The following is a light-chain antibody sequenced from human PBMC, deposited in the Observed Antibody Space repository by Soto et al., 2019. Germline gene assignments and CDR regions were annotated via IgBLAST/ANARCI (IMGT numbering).Light chain of an antibody. Sequence: QAVVTQEPSLTVSPGGTVTLTCGSSTGTVTSGHSPYWFQQKPGQAPRTLIYDATSKHSWTPARFSGSLLGGKAALTLSGAQSEDEADYYCLLSYSGARLFGGGTKLTV. CDR1: TGTVTSGHS. CDR3: LLSYSGARL. J-gene: IGLJ3*02. CDR2: DAT. V-gene: IGLV7-46*01.